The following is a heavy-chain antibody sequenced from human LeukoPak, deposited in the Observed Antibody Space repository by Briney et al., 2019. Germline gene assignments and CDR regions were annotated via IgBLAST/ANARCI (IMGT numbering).Heavy chain of an antibody. Sequence: GGSLRLSCAASGFTFSTYTTHWVRQAPGKGLEWAALISYDGFNKYYAESVKGRFTISRDNSKNTLYLRMNSLRAEDTAVYYCARAITYYYDSSGEHTFDYWGQGNLVTVSS. CDR3: ARAITYYYDSSGEHTFDY. V-gene: IGHV3-30*04. D-gene: IGHD3-22*01. CDR1: GFTFSTYT. CDR2: ISYDGFNK. J-gene: IGHJ4*02.